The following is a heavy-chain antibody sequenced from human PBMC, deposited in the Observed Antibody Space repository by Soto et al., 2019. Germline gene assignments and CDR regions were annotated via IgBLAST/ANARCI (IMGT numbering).Heavy chain of an antibody. J-gene: IGHJ5*01. Sequence: SETLSLTCAVYGGSFIGHSWTWIRQSPGKGLEWIGDINHSGRVNHSPSLKSRVTISLDTSKNQFSLTLSAVTAADTAMYYCSTRAYDTNGYYRFDPWGQGTLVTVPQ. V-gene: IGHV4-34*01. CDR2: INHSGRV. D-gene: IGHD3-22*01. CDR1: GGSFIGHS. CDR3: STRAYDTNGYYRFDP.